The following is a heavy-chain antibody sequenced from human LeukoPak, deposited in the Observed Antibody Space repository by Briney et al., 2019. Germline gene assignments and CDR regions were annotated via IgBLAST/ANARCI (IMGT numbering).Heavy chain of an antibody. Sequence: GGSLRLSCAASGFTFSSYAMSWVRQAPGKGLEWVSSISSSGGSTYYTDSVKGRLTISRDNSKNTLYLQMNSLRAEDTAVYYCAKGALAGFDFWGQGTLVTVSS. J-gene: IGHJ4*02. V-gene: IGHV3-23*01. CDR2: ISSSGGST. CDR1: GFTFSSYA. CDR3: AKGALAGFDF.